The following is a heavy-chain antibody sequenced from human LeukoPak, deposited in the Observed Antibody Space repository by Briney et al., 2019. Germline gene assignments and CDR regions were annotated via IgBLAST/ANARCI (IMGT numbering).Heavy chain of an antibody. CDR2: IWSDGSNK. D-gene: IGHD3-3*01. J-gene: IGHJ6*03. V-gene: IGHV3-33*01. Sequence: GGSLRLSCAGSGFTFSNYGMYWVRQAPGKGLEWVALIWSDGSNKVYADSLKGQFTISRDNSKSTLYLQLHSLKVEDTAVYYCARDLGAYTIPGVVVGDMDVWGKGTTVTISS. CDR1: GFTFSNYG. CDR3: ARDLGAYTIPGVVVGDMDV.